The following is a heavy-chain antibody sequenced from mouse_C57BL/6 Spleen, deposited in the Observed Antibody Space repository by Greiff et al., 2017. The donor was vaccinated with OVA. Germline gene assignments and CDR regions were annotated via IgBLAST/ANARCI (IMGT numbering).Heavy chain of an antibody. J-gene: IGHJ4*01. Sequence: VQLQESGAELVKPGASVKISCKASGYAFSSYWMNWVKQRPGKGLEWIGQIYPGDGDTNYNGKFKGKATLTADKSSSTAYMQLSSLSSEDSAVYFCARSRITPGYYCAMDNWGQEASVTVSS. D-gene: IGHD1-1*01. CDR3: ARSRITPGYYCAMDN. CDR1: GYAFSSYW. V-gene: IGHV1-80*01. CDR2: IYPGDGDT.